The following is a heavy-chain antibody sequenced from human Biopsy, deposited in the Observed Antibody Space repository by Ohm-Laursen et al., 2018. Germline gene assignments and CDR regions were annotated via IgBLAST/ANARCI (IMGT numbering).Heavy chain of an antibody. CDR2: INRDESST. J-gene: IGHJ6*02. D-gene: IGHD2-2*01. CDR1: GFTFSTYW. CDR3: ARVLLPAAAVHYGMDV. Sequence: SLRLSCTASGFTFSTYWMHWVRQAPGKGLVWVSRINRDESSTSYADLVKGRFTISRDNAKNSLYLQMNSLRAEDTAVYYCARVLLPAAAVHYGMDVWGQGTTVTVSS. V-gene: IGHV3-74*01.